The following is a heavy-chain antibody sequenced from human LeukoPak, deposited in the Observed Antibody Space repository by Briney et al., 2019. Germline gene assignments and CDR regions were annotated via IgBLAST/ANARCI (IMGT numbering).Heavy chain of an antibody. Sequence: GGSLRLSCAASGFTFSSYSMNWVHQAPGKGLEWVSSISSSSTYIYYADSVKGRFTISRDNARNTVSLQMNSLTIEDTAVYYCVVIVEPPDSDGFDVWGQGTMITVSS. J-gene: IGHJ3*01. CDR2: ISSSSTYI. CDR1: GFTFSSYS. V-gene: IGHV3-21*01. CDR3: VVIVEPPDSDGFDV. D-gene: IGHD1-14*01.